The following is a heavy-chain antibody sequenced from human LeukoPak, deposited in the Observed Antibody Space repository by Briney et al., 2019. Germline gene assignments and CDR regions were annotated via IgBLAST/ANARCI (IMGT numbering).Heavy chain of an antibody. CDR3: ASGAWATRLNS. J-gene: IGHJ4*02. CDR2: IFDGKTI. D-gene: IGHD5-24*01. CDR1: GESLNYYY. Sequence: PSETLSLTCAVYGESLNYYYWSWIRQPPGKGLEWIGDIFDGKTINYNPSLKSRVTISAATSSQQFSLNLKSVTAADTAVYFCASGAWATRLNSWAQGALVIVSS. V-gene: IGHV4-34*12.